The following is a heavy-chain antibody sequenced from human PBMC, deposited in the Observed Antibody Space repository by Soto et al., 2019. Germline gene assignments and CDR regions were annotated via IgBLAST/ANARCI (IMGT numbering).Heavy chain of an antibody. CDR1: GFTFSSYS. D-gene: IGHD3-10*01. CDR2: ISSSSSYI. CDR3: ARGAYGSGSGGFFYYYYGMDV. Sequence: PGGSLRLSCAASGFTFSSYSMNWVRQAPGKGLEWVSSISSSSSYIYYADSVKGRSAISIDNAKNSLYLQMNSLRAEDTAVYYCARGAYGSGSGGFFYYYYGMDVWGQGTTVTVSS. V-gene: IGHV3-21*01. J-gene: IGHJ6*02.